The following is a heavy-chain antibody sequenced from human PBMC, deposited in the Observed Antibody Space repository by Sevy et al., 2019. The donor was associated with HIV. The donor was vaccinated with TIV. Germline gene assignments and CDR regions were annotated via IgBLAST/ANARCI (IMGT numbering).Heavy chain of an antibody. CDR3: AKDQGDYIWGTYRH. CDR1: AFTFKSYA. J-gene: IGHJ4*02. D-gene: IGHD3-16*02. Sequence: AGSLRLSCAASAFTFKSYAMTWVRQAPGKGLEWISSISGSGGDTKYADSVKGRFTISRDNSKNTLYLQMNSLRAEDTAVYYCAKDQGDYIWGTYRHWGQGTLVTVSS. V-gene: IGHV3-23*01. CDR2: ISGSGGDT.